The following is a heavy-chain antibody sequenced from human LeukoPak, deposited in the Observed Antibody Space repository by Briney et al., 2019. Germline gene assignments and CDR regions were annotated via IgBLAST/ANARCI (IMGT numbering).Heavy chain of an antibody. CDR1: GFTFSNYW. CDR3: ARDPGHSNYINGY. D-gene: IGHD4-11*01. J-gene: IGHJ4*02. Sequence: PGGSLRLSCAASGFTFSNYWMHWVRQSPGKGLVWVSRISSDGTNTNYADSVKGRFTISRDNAENTLYLQMTSLRAEDTAVYYCARDPGHSNYINGYWGQGTLVTVSS. V-gene: IGHV3-74*01. CDR2: ISSDGTNT.